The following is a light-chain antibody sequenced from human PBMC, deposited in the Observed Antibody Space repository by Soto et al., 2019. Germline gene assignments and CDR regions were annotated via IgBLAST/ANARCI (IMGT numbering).Light chain of an antibody. V-gene: IGLV2-14*01. Sequence: SALTQPASVSGSPGQSITISCTGTSNDVGRYNFVSWYQQHPGTAPKPMIFGVTNRPSGISDRFSGSKSGNTASLTISGLQAEDEADYYCSSYTTVGAWVFGGGTKLTVL. CDR2: GVT. CDR3: SSYTTVGAWV. CDR1: SNDVGRYNF. J-gene: IGLJ3*02.